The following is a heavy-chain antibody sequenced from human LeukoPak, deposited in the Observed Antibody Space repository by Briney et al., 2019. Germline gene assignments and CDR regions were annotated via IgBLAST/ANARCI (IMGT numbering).Heavy chain of an antibody. D-gene: IGHD3-22*01. V-gene: IGHV3-21*01. CDR2: ISSSSSYI. CDR3: ARGLSGYHAFDI. Sequence: GGSLRLSCAASGFTFSSYGMHWVRQAPGKGLEWVSSISSSSSYIYYADSVKGRFTISRDNAKNSLYLQMNSLRAEDTAVYYCARGLSGYHAFDIWGQGTMVTVSS. J-gene: IGHJ3*02. CDR1: GFTFSSYG.